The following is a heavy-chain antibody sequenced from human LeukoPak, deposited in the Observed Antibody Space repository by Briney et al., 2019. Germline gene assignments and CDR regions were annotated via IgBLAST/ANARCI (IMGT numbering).Heavy chain of an antibody. V-gene: IGHV1-8*01. CDR1: GYIFTNYE. CDR2: MNPNSGNT. Sequence: ASVKVSCKASGYIFTNYEINWVRQATGQGLEWMGCMNPNSGNTGFAQKFQGRVTMTRNTSINTAYMELSSLKSEDTAIYYCARLGLYDSSGYWGQGTLITVSS. CDR3: ARLGLYDSSGY. J-gene: IGHJ4*02. D-gene: IGHD3-22*01.